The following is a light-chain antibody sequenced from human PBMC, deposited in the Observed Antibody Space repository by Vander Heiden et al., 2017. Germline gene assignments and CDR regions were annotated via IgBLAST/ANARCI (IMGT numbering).Light chain of an antibody. CDR2: SAS. Sequence: EVLMTPSPATLSVSPGERATLSCRASQSVGSNLLWYQRKPGQAPRLLISSASTRVTGIPARFSGSGSGTEFTLTISSLQSEDFAVYYCQQYNNWPWTFGQGTKVEIK. V-gene: IGKV3-15*01. CDR3: QQYNNWPWT. J-gene: IGKJ1*01. CDR1: QSVGSN.